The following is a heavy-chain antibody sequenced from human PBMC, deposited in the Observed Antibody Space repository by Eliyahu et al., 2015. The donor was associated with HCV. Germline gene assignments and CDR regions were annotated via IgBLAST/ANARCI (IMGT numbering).Heavy chain of an antibody. Sequence: EVQLVESGGGLVQPGGSLRLSCAASGFTFSSYWMSWVRQAPGKGLEWVANIKQDGSEKYYVDSVKGRFTISRDNAKNSLYLQMNSLRAEDTAVYYCARAKNWNYGGYYYGMDVWGQGTTVTVSS. J-gene: IGHJ6*02. CDR3: ARAKNWNYGGYYYGMDV. CDR2: IKQDGSEK. CDR1: GFTFSSYW. V-gene: IGHV3-7*04. D-gene: IGHD1-7*01.